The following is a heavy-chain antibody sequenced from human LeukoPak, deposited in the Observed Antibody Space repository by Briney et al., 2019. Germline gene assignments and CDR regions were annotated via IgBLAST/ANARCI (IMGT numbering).Heavy chain of an antibody. CDR1: GFTFGDYV. Sequence: PGGSLRLSCTASGFTFGDYVMSWVRQAPGKGLEWVGFIRSKAYGGTTKNAASVKGRFTISRDNSKNTLYLQMNSLRAEDTAVYYCATDDYGDYGLDYWGQGTLVTVSS. CDR3: ATDDYGDYGLDY. J-gene: IGHJ4*02. CDR2: IRSKAYGGTT. V-gene: IGHV3-49*04. D-gene: IGHD4-17*01.